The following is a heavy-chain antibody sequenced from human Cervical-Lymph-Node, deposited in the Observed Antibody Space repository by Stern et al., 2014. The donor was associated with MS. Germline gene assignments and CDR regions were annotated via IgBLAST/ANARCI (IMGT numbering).Heavy chain of an antibody. Sequence: VHLVESGPGLVKPSETLSLTCTVSGGSISSYYWSWIRQPPGKGLEWIGYIYYSGSTNYNPSLKSRVTISVDTSNNQFSLKLSSVTAADTAVYYCARFDSSTWYFDLWGRGTLVTVSS. CDR3: ARFDSSTWYFDL. D-gene: IGHD6-13*01. CDR1: GGSISSYY. J-gene: IGHJ2*01. V-gene: IGHV4-59*01. CDR2: IYYSGST.